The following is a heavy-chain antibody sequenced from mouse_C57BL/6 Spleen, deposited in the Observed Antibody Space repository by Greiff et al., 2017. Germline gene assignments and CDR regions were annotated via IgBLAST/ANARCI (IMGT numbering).Heavy chain of an antibody. CDR3: ARYPLSGPMDY. V-gene: IGHV7-3*01. Sequence: EVKLMESGGGLVQPGGSLSLSCAASGFTFTDYYMSWVRQPPGKALEWLGFIRNKANGYTTEYSASVKGRFTISRDNSQSILYLQMNALRAEDSATYYCARYPLSGPMDYWGQGTSVTVSS. D-gene: IGHD3-1*01. CDR1: GFTFTDYY. CDR2: IRNKANGYTT. J-gene: IGHJ4*01.